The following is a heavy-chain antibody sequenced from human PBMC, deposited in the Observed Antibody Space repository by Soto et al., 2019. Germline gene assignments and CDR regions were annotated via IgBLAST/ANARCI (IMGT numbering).Heavy chain of an antibody. V-gene: IGHV3-15*01. J-gene: IGHJ6*03. CDR1: GFTFSNAW. CDR2: IKSKTDGGTT. Sequence: GGSLRLSCAASGFTFSNAWMSWVRQAPGKGLEWVGRIKSKTDGGTTDYAAPVKGRFTISRDDSKNTLYLQMNSLKTEDTAVYYCTTDFRDFWSGYHIPDYYYSSRDVWGKGTTVTVSS. CDR3: TTDFRDFWSGYHIPDYYYSSRDV. D-gene: IGHD3-3*01.